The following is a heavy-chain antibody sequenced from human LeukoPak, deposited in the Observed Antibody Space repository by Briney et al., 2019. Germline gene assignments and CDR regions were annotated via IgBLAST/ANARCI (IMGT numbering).Heavy chain of an antibody. J-gene: IGHJ6*02. Sequence: ASVKVSCKASGYTFTSYGISWVRQAPGQGLEWMGWISAYNGNTNYAQKLQGRVTMTTDTSTSTAYMELRSLRSDDTAVYYCARAGSSIAAPNYYYYGMDVWGQGTTVTVSS. CDR1: GYTFTSYG. V-gene: IGHV1-18*01. CDR3: ARAGSSIAAPNYYYYGMDV. D-gene: IGHD6-6*01. CDR2: ISAYNGNT.